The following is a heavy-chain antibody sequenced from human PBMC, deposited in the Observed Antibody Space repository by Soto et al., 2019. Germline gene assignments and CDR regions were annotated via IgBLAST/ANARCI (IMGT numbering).Heavy chain of an antibody. J-gene: IGHJ5*02. CDR2: INRGGST. CDR3: ARELGYCSGGSCYSGLWFDP. V-gene: IGHV4-34*01. Sequence: TSETLSLTCAVYGGTFIGYSWTWIRQPPGKGLEWVGEINRGGSTDYNPSLKSRVTISVDTSKNQFSLKLSSVTAADTAVYYCARELGYCSGGSCYSGLWFDPWGQGTLVTVSS. CDR1: GGTFIGYS. D-gene: IGHD2-15*01.